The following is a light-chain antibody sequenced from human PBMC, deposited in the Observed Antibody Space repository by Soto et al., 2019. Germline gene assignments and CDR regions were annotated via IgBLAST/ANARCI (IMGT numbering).Light chain of an antibody. V-gene: IGKV3-15*01. CDR2: GAS. CDR1: QSVNSN. CDR3: QQYNNWPPYT. Sequence: EIVLPQSPATLSLSPGERATLSCRASQSVNSNLAWYQQEPGQAPRLLIYGASTRATGIPARFSGSGSGTEFTLTISSLQSEDFAVYYCQQYNNWPPYTLGQGTRLEIK. J-gene: IGKJ5*01.